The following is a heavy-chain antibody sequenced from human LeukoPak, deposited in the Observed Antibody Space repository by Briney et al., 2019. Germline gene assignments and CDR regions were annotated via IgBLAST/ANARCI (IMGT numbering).Heavy chain of an antibody. V-gene: IGHV3-21*01. CDR3: ARDHEGYSYGYESFDY. CDR1: GFTFSSYS. J-gene: IGHJ4*02. Sequence: GGSLRLSCAASGFTFSSYSMNWVRQAPGKGLEWVSSISSSSSYIYYADSVKGRFTISRDNAKNSLYLQMNSLRAEDTAVYYCARDHEGYSYGYESFDYWGQGTLVTVSS. D-gene: IGHD5-18*01. CDR2: ISSSSSYI.